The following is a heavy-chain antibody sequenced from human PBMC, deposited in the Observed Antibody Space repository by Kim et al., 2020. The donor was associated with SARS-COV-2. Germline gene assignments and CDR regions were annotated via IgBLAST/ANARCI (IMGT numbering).Heavy chain of an antibody. D-gene: IGHD3-10*01. Sequence: QNVQGRVTITADKSTSTAYMELSSLGSEDTAVYYCARGGDLRTRGRYFDLWGRGTLVTVSS. CDR3: ARGGDLRTRGRYFDL. V-gene: IGHV1-69*04. J-gene: IGHJ2*01.